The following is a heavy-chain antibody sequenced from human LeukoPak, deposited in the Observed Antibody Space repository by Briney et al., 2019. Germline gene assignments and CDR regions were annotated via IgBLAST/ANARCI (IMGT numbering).Heavy chain of an antibody. D-gene: IGHD6-13*01. Sequence: GGSLRLSCAASGITFSSYAMSWVRQAPGKGLEWVSAISGSGGSTYYADSVKGRFTISRDNSKNTLYLQMNSLRAEDTAVYYCAKGGSSWQNYYYYGMDVWGKGTTVTVSS. V-gene: IGHV3-23*01. CDR3: AKGGSSWQNYYYYGMDV. CDR2: ISGSGGST. J-gene: IGHJ6*04. CDR1: GITFSSYA.